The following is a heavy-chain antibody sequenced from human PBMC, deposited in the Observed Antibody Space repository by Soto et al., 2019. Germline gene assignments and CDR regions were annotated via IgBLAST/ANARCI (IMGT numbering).Heavy chain of an antibody. D-gene: IGHD5-18*01. Sequence: QVQLQESGPGLVKPSETLSLTCTVSGGSISSYYWSWIRQPAGKGLEWIGRIYTSGSTNYNPSRKSRVTMSVDTSKNQFALKLSSVTAADTAVYYCAREAGRDTAMVKKWYFDLWGRGTLVTVSS. CDR1: GGSISSYY. CDR3: AREAGRDTAMVKKWYFDL. V-gene: IGHV4-4*07. CDR2: IYTSGST. J-gene: IGHJ2*01.